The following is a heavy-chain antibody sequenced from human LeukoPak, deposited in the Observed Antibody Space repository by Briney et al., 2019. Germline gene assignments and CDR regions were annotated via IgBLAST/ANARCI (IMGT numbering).Heavy chain of an antibody. CDR1: GGSITTSSYY. CDR3: ARAFRARYFDL. V-gene: IGHV4-39*01. Sequence: PSETLSLTCTVSGGSITTSSYYWGWIRQPPGKGLEWIGIIYYSGSTYYNPSLKGRVTISVDTSKNQFPLKLSSVTAADTAVYYCARAFRARYFDLWGRGTLVTVSS. D-gene: IGHD2/OR15-2a*01. J-gene: IGHJ2*01. CDR2: IYYSGST.